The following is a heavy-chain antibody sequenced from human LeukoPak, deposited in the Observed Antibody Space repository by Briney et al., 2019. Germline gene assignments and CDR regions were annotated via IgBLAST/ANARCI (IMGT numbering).Heavy chain of an antibody. CDR3: ARDLSAAFDF. Sequence: PGTSLRLSCAASGFPFSSYGMHWVRQAPGKGLEWVARLVYDARSDCASSVKGRFSISRDDSKNTLFLDMSNLRVEDTALYYCARDLSAAFDFWGQGVLVTVSS. CDR2: LVYDARS. CDR1: GFPFSSYG. D-gene: IGHD6-19*01. J-gene: IGHJ4*02. V-gene: IGHV3-33*01.